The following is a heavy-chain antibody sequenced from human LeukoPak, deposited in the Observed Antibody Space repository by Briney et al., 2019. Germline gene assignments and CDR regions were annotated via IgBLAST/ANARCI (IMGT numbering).Heavy chain of an antibody. V-gene: IGHV1-69*04. Sequence: SVKVSFKASGGTFSSYAISWVRQAPGQGLEWMGRIIPILGIANYAQKFQGRVTITADKSTSTAYMELSSLRSEDTAVYYCARTTMVRGVIQLDYWGQGTLVTVSS. CDR3: ARTTMVRGVIQLDY. CDR2: IIPILGIA. J-gene: IGHJ4*02. D-gene: IGHD3-10*01. CDR1: GGTFSSYA.